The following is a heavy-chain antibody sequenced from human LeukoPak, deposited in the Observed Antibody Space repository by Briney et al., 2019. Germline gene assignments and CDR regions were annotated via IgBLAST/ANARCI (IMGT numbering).Heavy chain of an antibody. Sequence: GASVKVSCKASGYTSTNFDINWVRQATGQGLEWMGWMNPNTGNAGYAQKFQDRVTITWDASISTAYMDLSSLRSEDTAVYYCARVGYSNSYDYWGQGTLVTVSS. J-gene: IGHJ4*02. V-gene: IGHV1-8*03. CDR1: GYTSTNFD. CDR2: MNPNTGNA. D-gene: IGHD4-11*01. CDR3: ARVGYSNSYDY.